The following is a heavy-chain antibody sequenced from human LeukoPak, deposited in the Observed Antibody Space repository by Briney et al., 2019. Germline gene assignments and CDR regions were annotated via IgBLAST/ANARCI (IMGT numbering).Heavy chain of an antibody. D-gene: IGHD3-10*01. CDR3: ARVDRITMVRGVSYYYYYYMDV. CDR2: IRDNSAYK. Sequence: GGSLRLSCAASGFTVSSNYISWVRQASGKGLELVSSIRDNSAYKYYADSVRGRFTISRDNTKNSVFLQMNNLRADDTGVYYCARVDRITMVRGVSYYYYYYMDVWGKGTTVTVSS. CDR1: GFTVSSNY. V-gene: IGHV3-21*01. J-gene: IGHJ6*03.